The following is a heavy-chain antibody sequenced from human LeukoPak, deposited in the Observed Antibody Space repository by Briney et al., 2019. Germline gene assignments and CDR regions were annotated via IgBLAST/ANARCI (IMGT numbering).Heavy chain of an antibody. CDR2: INHSGST. Sequence: SETLSLTCAVYGGSFSGYYWSWIRQPPGKGLEWIGEINHSGSTNYNPSLKSRVTISVDTSKNQFSLKLSSVTAADTAVYYCARGGFFYDYVWGSHRAPFDYWGQGTLVIVSS. CDR1: GGSFSGYY. CDR3: ARGGFFYDYVWGSHRAPFDY. J-gene: IGHJ4*02. D-gene: IGHD3-16*02. V-gene: IGHV4-34*01.